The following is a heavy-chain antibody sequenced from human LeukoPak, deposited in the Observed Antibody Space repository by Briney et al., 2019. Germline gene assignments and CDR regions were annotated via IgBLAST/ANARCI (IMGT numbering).Heavy chain of an antibody. CDR1: GYTFTGYY. CDR2: INPNSGGT. J-gene: IGHJ4*02. Sequence: ASVKVSCKASGYTFTGYYMHWVRQAPGQGLEWMGWINPNSGGTNYAQKFQGRVTMNRDTSISTAYMELSRLRSDDTAVYYCARDRDGYNGFGYWGQGTLVTVSS. CDR3: ARDRDGYNGFGY. V-gene: IGHV1-2*02. D-gene: IGHD5-24*01.